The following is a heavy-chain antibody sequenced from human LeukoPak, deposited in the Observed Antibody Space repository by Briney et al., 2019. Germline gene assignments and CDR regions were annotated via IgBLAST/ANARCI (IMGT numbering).Heavy chain of an antibody. D-gene: IGHD3-10*01. Sequence: KPSETLSLTCTVSGGSISSHYCSWIRQPPGKGLEWIGDIYDSGSTIYNPSLKSRVTIFVDTSKNQLSLQLSSVTGADTAVSYCARGYCSGSHLYHFDDRGEGNLVTVSP. V-gene: IGHV4-59*11. CDR3: ARGYCSGSHLYHFDD. CDR1: GGSISSHY. J-gene: IGHJ4*02. CDR2: IYDSGST.